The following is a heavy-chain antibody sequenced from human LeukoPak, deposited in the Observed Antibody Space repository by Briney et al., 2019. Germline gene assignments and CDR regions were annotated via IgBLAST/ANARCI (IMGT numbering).Heavy chain of an antibody. CDR3: ASESTERPRTDY. D-gene: IGHD1-1*01. V-gene: IGHV3-30*02. CDR1: GFTFSSYG. J-gene: IGHJ4*02. CDR2: IRYDGSNK. Sequence: GGPLRLSCAASGFTFSSYGMHWVRQAPGKGLEWVAFIRYDGSNKYYADSVKGRFTISRDNSKNTLYLQMNSLRAEDTAVYYCASESTERPRTDYWGQGTLVTVSS.